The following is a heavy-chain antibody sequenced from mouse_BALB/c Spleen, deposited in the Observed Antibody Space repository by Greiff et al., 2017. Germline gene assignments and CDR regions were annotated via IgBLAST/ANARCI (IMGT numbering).Heavy chain of an antibody. CDR3: ASDGSWYFDV. CDR2: ISYSGST. CDR1: GYSITSYYV. Sequence: EVQLEESGPGLVKPSQSLSLTCTVTGYSITSYYVWNWIRQFPGNELEWMGYISYSGSTSYNPSLKSRISITRDTSKNQFFLQLNSVTTEDTATYSCASDGSWYFDVWGAGTTVTVSS. J-gene: IGHJ1*01. V-gene: IGHV3-2*02.